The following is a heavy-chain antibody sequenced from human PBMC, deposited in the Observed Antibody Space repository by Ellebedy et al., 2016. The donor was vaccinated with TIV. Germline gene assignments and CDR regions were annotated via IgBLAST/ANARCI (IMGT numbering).Heavy chain of an antibody. CDR2: IFTRGSF. D-gene: IGHD1-1*01. CDR1: GGSVSRYL. J-gene: IGHJ6*03. Sequence: SETLSLPXPVPGGSVSRYLWSWIRQPAGKGLEWIGRIFTRGSFNYNPSLMSRVTMSVVTSKNQISLRLNSVTTADTAVYYCARVHCSITTCDYYYMDVWGKGTTVTVSS. CDR3: ARVHCSITTCDYYYMDV. V-gene: IGHV4-4*07.